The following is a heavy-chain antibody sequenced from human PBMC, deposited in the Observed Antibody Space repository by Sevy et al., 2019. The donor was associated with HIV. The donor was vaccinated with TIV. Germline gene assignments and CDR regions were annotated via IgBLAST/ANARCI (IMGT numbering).Heavy chain of an antibody. CDR1: GFTFSDSW. Sequence: GGSLRLSCAASGFTFSDSWMHWVRQAPGKGLEWVANINQDGNEKYYVDSVKGRFTISRDNAKNSLYLQMNSLRDDDTAVYYCAKPGKFSGSYLDAFDIWGQGTMVTVSS. V-gene: IGHV3-7*01. J-gene: IGHJ3*02. CDR3: AKPGKFSGSYLDAFDI. D-gene: IGHD1-26*01. CDR2: INQDGNEK.